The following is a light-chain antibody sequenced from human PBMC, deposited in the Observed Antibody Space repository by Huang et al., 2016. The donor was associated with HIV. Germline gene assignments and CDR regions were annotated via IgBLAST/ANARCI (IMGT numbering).Light chain of an antibody. V-gene: IGKV4-1*01. CDR2: WAS. CDR1: QPLLSTANNKSY. J-gene: IGKJ5*01. CDR3: QQYYSASIT. Sequence: DIVMTQSPGTLTVSLGERASINCTSSQPLLSTANNKSYLDWYQQKPRQPPKALIYWASNREAGVPERFSGSGSGTDFPLTSSSLQAEDVALYYCQQYYSASITIGQGTRVEI.